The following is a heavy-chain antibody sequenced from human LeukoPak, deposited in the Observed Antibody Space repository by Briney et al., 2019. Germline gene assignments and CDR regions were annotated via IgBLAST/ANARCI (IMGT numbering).Heavy chain of an antibody. CDR3: ARTLFCSSTSCYKGDFDY. D-gene: IGHD2-2*02. CDR1: GFTFSSYS. Sequence: GGSLRLSCAASGFTFSSYSMNWVRQAPGKGLGWVSSISSSSSYIYYAYSVKGRFTISRDNAKNSLYLQMNSLRAEDTAVYYCARTLFCSSTSCYKGDFDYWGQGTLVTVSS. CDR2: ISSSSSYI. V-gene: IGHV3-21*01. J-gene: IGHJ4*02.